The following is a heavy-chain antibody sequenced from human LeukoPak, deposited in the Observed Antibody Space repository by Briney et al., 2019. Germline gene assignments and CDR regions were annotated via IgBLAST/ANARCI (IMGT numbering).Heavy chain of an antibody. CDR1: GGSINSYY. V-gene: IGHV4-59*01. CDR2: IYHTGSI. Sequence: PSGTLSLTCTVSGGSINSYYWSWIRQPPGEGLECIGHIYHTGSIYYTPSLESRVTISVDTAKNQISLKLSSVAAADTAVYYCARYEEFSTGYSASSPRHYFDHWGQGTLVTVSS. CDR3: ARYEEFSTGYSASSPRHYFDH. J-gene: IGHJ4*02. D-gene: IGHD3/OR15-3a*01.